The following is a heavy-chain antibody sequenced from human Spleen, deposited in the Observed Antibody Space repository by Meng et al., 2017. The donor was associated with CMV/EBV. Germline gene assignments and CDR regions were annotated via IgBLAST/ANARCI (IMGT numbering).Heavy chain of an antibody. CDR2: INHSGSS. CDR1: CGSISGYY. CDR3: AKGRGLTTTYYFDY. J-gene: IGHJ4*02. V-gene: IGHV4-34*01. D-gene: IGHD1-1*01. Sequence: AVGCGSISGYYWNWSRQPPGKGLELIREINHSGSSSYNPSLKSRVTITVDTSQSQFSLNLRSVTAADTAVYYCAKGRGLTTTYYFDYWGQGTLVTVSS.